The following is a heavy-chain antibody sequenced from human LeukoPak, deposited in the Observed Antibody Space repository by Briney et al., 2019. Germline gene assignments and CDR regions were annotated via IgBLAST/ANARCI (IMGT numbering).Heavy chain of an antibody. D-gene: IGHD6-19*01. CDR3: ARVIAVAGFDY. CDR2: IRYDTNNK. Sequence: GGSLRLSCAASEFTFSKNGMHWVRQAPGKGLEWMALIRYDTNNKYYADSVKGRFTISGDNSKLYLQMNSLRDEDTAVYYCARVIAVAGFDYWGQGTLVTVSS. J-gene: IGHJ4*02. V-gene: IGHV3-30*02. CDR1: EFTFSKNG.